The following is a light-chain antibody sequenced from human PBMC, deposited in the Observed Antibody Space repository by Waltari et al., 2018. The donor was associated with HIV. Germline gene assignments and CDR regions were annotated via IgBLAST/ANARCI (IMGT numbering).Light chain of an antibody. V-gene: IGLV2-14*03. J-gene: IGLJ1*01. CDR1: SSDIGDFDS. CDR3: SSYTRSRILV. Sequence: QSALTQSASVSGSHGQSVTISCSASSSDIGDFDSVSWYQQHPGNAPKLILYDVFTRALGVSNPFSGSKSGTTASLIISGLQAEDEADYYCSSYTRSRILVFGSGTKVTVL. CDR2: DVF.